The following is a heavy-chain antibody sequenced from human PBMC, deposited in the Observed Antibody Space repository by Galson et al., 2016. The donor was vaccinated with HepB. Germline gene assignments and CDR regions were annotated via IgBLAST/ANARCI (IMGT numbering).Heavy chain of an antibody. CDR3: ARKSNGFGY. CDR1: GFTFSSYW. Sequence: SLRLSCAASGFTFSSYWMHWVRQAPGKGLVWVSRINGDGSSTGYADSVKGRFTISRDYAENTLYLQMNSLRAEDTAVYYCARKSNGFGYWGQGALVTVSS. V-gene: IGHV3-74*01. J-gene: IGHJ4*02. CDR2: INGDGSST.